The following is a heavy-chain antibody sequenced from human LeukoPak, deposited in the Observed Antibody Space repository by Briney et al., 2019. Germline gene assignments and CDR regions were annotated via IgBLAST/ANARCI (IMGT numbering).Heavy chain of an antibody. CDR1: GYTFTSHV. J-gene: IGHJ4*02. Sequence: ASVKVSCKASGYTFTSHVINWVRQAPGQGLEWMGWISSYKGNTYYEQNFQGRVTLTTDTSTSTAYMELRSLTSDDTAVYFCARWSGSGDDSNYFDYWGQGTLVTVSS. V-gene: IGHV1-18*01. CDR3: ARWSGSGDDSNYFDY. D-gene: IGHD5-12*01. CDR2: ISSYKGNT.